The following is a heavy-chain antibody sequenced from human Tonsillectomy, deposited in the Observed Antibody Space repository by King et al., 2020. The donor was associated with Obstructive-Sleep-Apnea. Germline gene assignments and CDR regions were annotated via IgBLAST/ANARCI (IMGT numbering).Heavy chain of an antibody. Sequence: VQLEESGGGLVQPGGSLRRSCAASGFTFSSYAMSWVRQAPGKGLEWVSAISGSGGSTYYADSVKGRFTISRDNSKNTLYLQMNSLRAEDTAVYYCAKDGTLLGGPDGFDPWGQGTLVTVSS. V-gene: IGHV3-23*04. J-gene: IGHJ5*02. CDR1: GFTFSSYA. CDR3: AKDGTLLGGPDGFDP. D-gene: IGHD1-26*01. CDR2: ISGSGGST.